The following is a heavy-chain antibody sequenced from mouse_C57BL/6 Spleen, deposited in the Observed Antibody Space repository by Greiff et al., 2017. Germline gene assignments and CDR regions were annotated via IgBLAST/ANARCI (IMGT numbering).Heavy chain of an antibody. CDR3: ARWTITTVVATDAY. CDR1: GYAFSSSW. V-gene: IGHV1-82*01. J-gene: IGHJ3*01. CDR2: IYPGDGDT. D-gene: IGHD1-1*01. Sequence: QVQLQQSGPELVKPGASVTISCKASGYAFSSSWMNWVKQRPGKGLEWIGRIYPGDGDTTYNGKFKGKATLTADKSSSTAYMHLSSLTSEDSAVYFCARWTITTVVATDAYWGQGTLVTVSA.